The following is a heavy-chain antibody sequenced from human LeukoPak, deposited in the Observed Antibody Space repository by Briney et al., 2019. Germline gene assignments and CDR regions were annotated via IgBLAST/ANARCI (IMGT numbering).Heavy chain of an antibody. CDR3: ARDPGLRLDY. J-gene: IGHJ4*02. Sequence: GRSLRLSCAASGSTLTSYAMHWVRQAPGKGLEWVAVIWYDGSNEYYSDSVKGRFAISRDVSKNTLYLQMNSLRAEDTAVYFCARDPGLRLDYWGQGTLVTVSS. D-gene: IGHD3-16*01. CDR1: GSTLTSYA. CDR2: IWYDGSNE. V-gene: IGHV3-33*01.